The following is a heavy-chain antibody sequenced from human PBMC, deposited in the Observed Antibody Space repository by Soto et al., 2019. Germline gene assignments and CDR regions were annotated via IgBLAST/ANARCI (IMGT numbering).Heavy chain of an antibody. V-gene: IGHV3-33*01. J-gene: IGHJ4*02. Sequence: GGSLTLSCAATGFTFSSYGLHWVRQAPGKGLEWVAVIWYDGSNKYYADSVKGRFTISRDNSKNTLYLQMNSLRADDTAVYYCARDQSSSGHYFDLWGQGT. CDR2: IWYDGSNK. D-gene: IGHD3-10*01. CDR3: ARDQSSSGHYFDL. CDR1: GFTFSSYG.